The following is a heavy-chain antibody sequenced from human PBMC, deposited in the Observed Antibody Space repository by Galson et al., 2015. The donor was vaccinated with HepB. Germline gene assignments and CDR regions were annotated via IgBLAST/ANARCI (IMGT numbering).Heavy chain of an antibody. V-gene: IGHV1-69*13. CDR1: GGTFSSYA. CDR3: ARNEVRYFGGYYYGMDV. Sequence: SVKVSCKASGGTFSSYAISWVRQAPGQGLEWMGGIIPIFGTANYAQKFQGRVTITADESTSTAYMELSSLRSEDTAVYYCARNEVRYFGGYYYGMDVWGQGTTVTVSS. J-gene: IGHJ6*02. CDR2: IIPIFGTA. D-gene: IGHD3-9*01.